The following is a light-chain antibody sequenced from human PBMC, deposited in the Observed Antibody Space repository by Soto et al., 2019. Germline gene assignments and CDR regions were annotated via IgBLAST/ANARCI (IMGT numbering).Light chain of an antibody. J-gene: IGKJ2*01. V-gene: IGKV3-20*01. CDR3: EKYGSSPPYT. Sequence: VVTQSPGALSLSPGERATLSCRASQSVRTNYLAWYQQKPGQAPRLLIYGVSSRATGIPDRFSGSGSGTDFTLTISRLEPEDFAVYYCEKYGSSPPYTFGQGTKV. CDR1: QSVRTNY. CDR2: GVS.